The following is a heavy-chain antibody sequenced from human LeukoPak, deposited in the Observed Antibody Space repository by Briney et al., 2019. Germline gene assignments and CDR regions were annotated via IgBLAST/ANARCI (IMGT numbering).Heavy chain of an antibody. D-gene: IGHD6-19*01. CDR1: GGSISSGGYY. CDR2: IYYSGST. Sequence: SETLSLTCTVSGGSISSGGYYWSWIRQHPGTGLEWIGYIYYSGSTYYNPSLKSRVTISVDTSKNQFSLKLSSVTAADTAVYYCARDWSSSGWYDYWGQGTLVTVSS. J-gene: IGHJ4*02. CDR3: ARDWSSSGWYDY. V-gene: IGHV4-31*03.